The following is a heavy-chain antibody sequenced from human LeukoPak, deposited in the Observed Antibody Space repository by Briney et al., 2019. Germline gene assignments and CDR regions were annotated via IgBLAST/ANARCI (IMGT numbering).Heavy chain of an antibody. CDR1: GGSIDNYY. CDR2: IYYSGNT. V-gene: IGHV4-59*08. D-gene: IGHD3-3*01. CDR3: ARQGLRFLEWLLTPFDY. Sequence: ASETLSRTCTGSGGSIDNYYWSWIRQPPGKGLEWIGYIYYSGNTYYIPSLESRVTISVDRSKNQFSLKLSSVTAADTAVYYCARQGLRFLEWLLTPFDYWGQGTLVTVSS. J-gene: IGHJ4*02.